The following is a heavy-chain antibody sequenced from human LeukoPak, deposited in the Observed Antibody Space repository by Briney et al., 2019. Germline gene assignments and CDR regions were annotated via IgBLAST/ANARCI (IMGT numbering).Heavy chain of an antibody. V-gene: IGHV4-39*01. J-gene: IGHJ4*02. D-gene: IGHD6-13*01. CDR2: IYYSGSS. Sequence: SETLSLTCTVSGGSISSSTYYWGWIRQPPGKGLEWIGSIYYSGSSYYNPSLKSRVTISVDTSKNQFSLSSVTAADTAVYYCARHSRGPAAGPAFDYWGQGTLVTVSS. CDR1: GGSISSSTYY. CDR3: ARHSRGPAAGPAFDY.